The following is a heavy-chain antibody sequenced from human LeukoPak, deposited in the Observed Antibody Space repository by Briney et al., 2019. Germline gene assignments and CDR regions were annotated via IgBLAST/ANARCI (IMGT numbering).Heavy chain of an antibody. CDR3: AREEGSSSSVN. D-gene: IGHD6-6*01. V-gene: IGHV1-69*01. Sequence: GASVKVSCKPSVGTFSSYAISWVRQAPGQGLEWMGGIIPIFGTANYAQKFQGRVTITADESTSTAYMELSSLRSEDTAVYYCAREEGSSSSVNWGQGTLVTVSS. J-gene: IGHJ4*02. CDR2: IIPIFGTA. CDR1: VGTFSSYA.